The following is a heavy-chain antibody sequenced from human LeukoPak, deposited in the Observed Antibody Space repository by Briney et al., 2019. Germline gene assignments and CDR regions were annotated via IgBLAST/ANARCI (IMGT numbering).Heavy chain of an antibody. D-gene: IGHD3-22*01. CDR1: GFTFSSCG. J-gene: IGHJ4*02. CDR3: ARGPFYYYDSSGYLDY. V-gene: IGHV3-23*01. CDR2: ISANGDNT. Sequence: GGSLRLSCAASGFTFSSCGMTWVRQAPGKGLEWVSSISANGDNTYYADSVKGRVTISRDNSKNTLYLQMNSLRAEDTAVYYCARGPFYYYDSSGYLDYWGQGTLVTVSS.